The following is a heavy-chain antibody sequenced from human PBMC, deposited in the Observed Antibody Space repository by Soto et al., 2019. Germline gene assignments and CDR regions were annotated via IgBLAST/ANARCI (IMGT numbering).Heavy chain of an antibody. CDR2: IYNSGST. Sequence: QVQLQESGPGVVEPSQTLSLTCTVSGGSINNNGYFWSWIRQPPGSGLEWIGPIYNSGSTYSNPSVKSRLPLSVDTSKNQFSLKLSSVTAADTAVYYCARGPSGDKVDYWGQGTLVTVSS. CDR3: ARGPSGDKVDY. CDR1: GGSINNNGYF. D-gene: IGHD1-26*01. V-gene: IGHV4-30-4*01. J-gene: IGHJ4*02.